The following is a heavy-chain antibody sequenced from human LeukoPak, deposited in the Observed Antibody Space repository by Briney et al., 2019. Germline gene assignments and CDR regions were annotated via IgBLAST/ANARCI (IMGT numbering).Heavy chain of an antibody. CDR2: IYYTGST. CDR3: ARHRGTRWSPREGFDV. Sequence: NPSETLSLICTVSGGSFSDDTYYWGWIRQPPGKGLEWIGSIYYTGSTYYNPSLKSRVTVSVDASKSQFSLKVKSVTASDTAVYYCARHRGTRWSPREGFDVWGHGTMVTVSS. J-gene: IGHJ3*01. D-gene: IGHD4-23*01. CDR1: GGSFSDDTYY. V-gene: IGHV4-39*01.